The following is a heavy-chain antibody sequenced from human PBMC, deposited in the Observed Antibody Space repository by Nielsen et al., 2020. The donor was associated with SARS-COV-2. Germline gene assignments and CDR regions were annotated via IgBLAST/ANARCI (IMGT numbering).Heavy chain of an antibody. D-gene: IGHD3-10*01. CDR1: GYTFTSYG. Sequence: SVKVSCNSSGYTFTSYGISWVRQAPGQGLEWMGWISAYNGNTNYAQKLQGRVTMTTDTSTSTAYMELRSLRSDDTAVYYCARVSSGSGTLDYWGQGTLVTVSS. J-gene: IGHJ4*02. V-gene: IGHV1-18*04. CDR3: ARVSSGSGTLDY. CDR2: ISAYNGNT.